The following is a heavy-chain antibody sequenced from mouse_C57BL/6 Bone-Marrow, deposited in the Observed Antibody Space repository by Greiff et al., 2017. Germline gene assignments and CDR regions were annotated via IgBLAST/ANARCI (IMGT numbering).Heavy chain of an antibody. D-gene: IGHD3-3*01. CDR3: APSRREAWFAY. CDR1: GYTFTSYW. CDR2: IHPNSGST. Sequence: QVQLQQPGAELVKPGASVKLSCKASGYTFTSYWMHWVKQRPGQGLEWIGMIHPNSGSTNYNEKFKSKATLTVDKSSSTAYMQLSSLTSADSAVYYCAPSRREAWFAYWGQGTLVTDSA. J-gene: IGHJ3*01. V-gene: IGHV1-64*01.